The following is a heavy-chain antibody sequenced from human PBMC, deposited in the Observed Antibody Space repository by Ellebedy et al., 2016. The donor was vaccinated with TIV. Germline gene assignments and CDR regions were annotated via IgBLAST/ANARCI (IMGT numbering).Heavy chain of an antibody. CDR2: IKSSTGDI. CDR1: GFTFSTYT. D-gene: IGHD2-2*01. J-gene: IGHJ4*02. V-gene: IGHV3-21*01. Sequence: PGGSLRLSCTASGFTFSTYTMNWVRQAPGKGLEWVSSIKSSTGDIYYADSVKGRLTISRDNAKNSLYLQMNSLRAEDTAVYFCARAGERSTNWCLDYWGQGTLVTVSS. CDR3: ARAGERSTNWCLDY.